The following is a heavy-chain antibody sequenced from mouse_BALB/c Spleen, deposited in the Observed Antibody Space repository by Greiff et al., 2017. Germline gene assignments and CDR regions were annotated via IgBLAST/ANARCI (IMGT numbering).Heavy chain of an antibody. CDR2: IWGDGST. CDR3: ARGSTYYRYDGAMDY. D-gene: IGHD2-14*01. Sequence: VQLKESGPGLVAPSQSLSITCTVSGFSLTGYGVNWVRQPPGKGLEWLGMIWGDGSTDYNSALKSRLSISKDNSKSQVFLKMNSLQTDDTARYYCARGSTYYRYDGAMDYWGQGTSVTVSS. CDR1: GFSLTGYG. V-gene: IGHV2-6-7*01. J-gene: IGHJ4*01.